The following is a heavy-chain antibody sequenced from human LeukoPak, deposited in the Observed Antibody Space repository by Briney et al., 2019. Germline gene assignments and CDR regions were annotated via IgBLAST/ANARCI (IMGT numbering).Heavy chain of an antibody. CDR2: INPNSGGT. D-gene: IGHD5-18*01. CDR3: ARGPGYSYGAEGY. CDR1: GYTFTSYY. J-gene: IGHJ4*02. Sequence: ASVKVSCKASGYTFTSYYMHWVRQAPGQGLEWMGWINPNSGGTNYAQKFQGRVTMTRDTSISTAYMELSRLRSDDTAVYYCARGPGYSYGAEGYWGQGTLVTVSS. V-gene: IGHV1-2*02.